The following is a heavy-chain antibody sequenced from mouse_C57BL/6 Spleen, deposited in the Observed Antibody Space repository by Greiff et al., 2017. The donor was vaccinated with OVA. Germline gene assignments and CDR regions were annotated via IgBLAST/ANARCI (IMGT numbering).Heavy chain of an antibody. V-gene: IGHV1-54*01. D-gene: IGHD3-2*02. CDR1: GYAFTNYL. CDR2: INPGSGGT. J-gene: IGHJ3*01. CDR3: ASSESSGQFAY. Sequence: QVHVKQSGAELVRPGTSVKVSCKASGYAFTNYLIEWVKQRPGQGLEWIGVINPGSGGTNYNEKFKGKATLTADKSSSTAYMQLSSLTSQDSAVYFCASSESSGQFAYWGQGTLVTVSA.